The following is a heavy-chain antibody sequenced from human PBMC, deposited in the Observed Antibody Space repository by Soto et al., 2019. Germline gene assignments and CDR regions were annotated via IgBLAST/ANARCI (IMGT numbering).Heavy chain of an antibody. J-gene: IGHJ4*02. Sequence: PGGSLRLSCAASGFPFSSYGMHWVRQAPGKGLEWVAVISYDGSNKYYADSVKGRFTISRDNSKNTLYLQMNSLRAEDTAVYYCAKDLESLRYCDWLLSDWGQGTLVTVSS. CDR1: GFPFSSYG. CDR2: ISYDGSNK. D-gene: IGHD3-9*01. CDR3: AKDLESLRYCDWLLSD. V-gene: IGHV3-30*18.